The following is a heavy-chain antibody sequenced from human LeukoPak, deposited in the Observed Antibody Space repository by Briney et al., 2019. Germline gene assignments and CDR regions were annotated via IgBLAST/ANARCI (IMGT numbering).Heavy chain of an antibody. D-gene: IGHD3-3*01. CDR1: GFTFSSYS. CDR2: ISSSSSYI. V-gene: IGHV3-21*01. J-gene: IGHJ4*02. Sequence: GGSLKLSCAASGFTFSSYSMNWVRQAPGKGLEWVSSISSSSSYIYYADSVKGRFTISRDNAENSLYLQMNSLRAEDTAVYYCARAVPLRFLEWLPRGTDKFDYWGQGTLVTVSS. CDR3: ARAVPLRFLEWLPRGTDKFDY.